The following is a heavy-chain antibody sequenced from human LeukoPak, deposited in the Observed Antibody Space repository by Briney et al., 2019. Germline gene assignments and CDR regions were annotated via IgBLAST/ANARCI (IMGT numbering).Heavy chain of an antibody. J-gene: IGHJ5*02. D-gene: IGHD4-11*01. Sequence: SETLSLTCTVSGGSIGSGSYYWSWIRQPAGKGLEWIVRIYTSGSTNYNPSLKSRVTISVDTSKNQFSLKLSSVTAADTAVYYCARDDYSNYSNWFDPWGQGTLVTVSS. CDR3: ARDDYSNYSNWFDP. V-gene: IGHV4-61*02. CDR1: GGSIGSGSYY. CDR2: IYTSGST.